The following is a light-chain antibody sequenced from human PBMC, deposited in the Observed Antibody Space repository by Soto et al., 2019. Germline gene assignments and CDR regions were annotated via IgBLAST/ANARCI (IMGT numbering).Light chain of an antibody. J-gene: IGKJ4*01. CDR1: QRVSSS. CDR2: GAS. V-gene: IGKV3-11*01. CDR3: QQRSNWPLT. Sequence: DILLTQSPATLSVSPGERVTLSCRATQRVSSSVAWYQQKSGQAPRLLIYGASNRATGIPARFSVSGSGTDFTLTLSRLETGDFAVYDGQQRSNWPLTFGGGTKVDIK.